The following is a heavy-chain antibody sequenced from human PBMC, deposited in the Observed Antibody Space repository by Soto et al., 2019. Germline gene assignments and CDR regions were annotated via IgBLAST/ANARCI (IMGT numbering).Heavy chain of an antibody. Sequence: SETLSLTCAVYGGSLNAYFFTWIRQPPGKRLEWIGEINHSVGTNYSPSLKSRVTISVDTSKNQFSLKLSSVTAADTAVYYCARFVLGGGSFDYWGQGTLVTVSS. V-gene: IGHV4-34*01. D-gene: IGHD3-16*01. J-gene: IGHJ4*02. CDR2: INHSVGT. CDR3: ARFVLGGGSFDY. CDR1: GGSLNAYF.